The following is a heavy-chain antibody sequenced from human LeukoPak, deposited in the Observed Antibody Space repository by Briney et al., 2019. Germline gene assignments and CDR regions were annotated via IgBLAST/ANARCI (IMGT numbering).Heavy chain of an antibody. J-gene: IGHJ4*02. D-gene: IGHD3-22*01. CDR3: ANKRPHYSDGSGYFVDY. CDR1: GFTFSSYA. Sequence: PGGSLRLSCAASGFTFSSYAMSWVRQAPGKGLEWVSAISGSGGSTYYADSVKGRFTISRDNSKNTLYLQMNSLRAEDTAVYYCANKRPHYSDGSGYFVDYWGQGTLVTVSS. CDR2: ISGSGGST. V-gene: IGHV3-23*01.